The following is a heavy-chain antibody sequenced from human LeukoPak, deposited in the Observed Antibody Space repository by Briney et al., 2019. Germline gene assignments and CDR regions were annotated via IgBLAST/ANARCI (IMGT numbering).Heavy chain of an antibody. CDR1: GFTFRGHA. V-gene: IGHV3-23*01. CDR2: ITGPGGST. D-gene: IGHD6-19*01. J-gene: IGHJ3*02. Sequence: GSLRLSCVASGFTFRGHAMSWVRQAPGKGPKWVAAITGPGGSTYYADSVKGRFIISRDNSKNTVFLQMRSLRADDTAVYYCAKDRQAVRDAFDIWGQGTTVSVSS. CDR3: AKDRQAVRDAFDI.